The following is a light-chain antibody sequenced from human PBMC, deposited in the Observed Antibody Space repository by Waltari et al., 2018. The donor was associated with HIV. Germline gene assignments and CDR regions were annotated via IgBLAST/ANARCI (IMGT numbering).Light chain of an antibody. J-gene: IGLJ1*01. Sequence: GSPGQSVTISCTGTSSDIAYFDYVSWYQQYPGKAPKVIIYEVSQRPSGVPDRFTASKSGITASLTISGLQDEDEADYYCCSYAGAYTYVFGTGTKVTVL. CDR2: EVS. V-gene: IGLV2-11*03. CDR3: CSYAGAYTYV. CDR1: SSDIAYFDY.